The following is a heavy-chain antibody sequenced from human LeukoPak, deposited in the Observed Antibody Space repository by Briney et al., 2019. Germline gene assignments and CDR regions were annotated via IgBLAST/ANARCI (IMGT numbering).Heavy chain of an antibody. CDR1: GYVFTDYY. Sequence: ASVKVSCKASGYVFTDYYIHWVRQAPGQGLEWMGWINPYSGGTNYAQKFRGRVTMTRDTSISTAYVDLSRLTSDDTAVYYCARDPELLWFGESLNNWFDPWGQGTLVTVSS. V-gene: IGHV1-2*02. CDR3: ARDPELLWFGESLNNWFDP. CDR2: INPYSGGT. D-gene: IGHD3-10*01. J-gene: IGHJ5*02.